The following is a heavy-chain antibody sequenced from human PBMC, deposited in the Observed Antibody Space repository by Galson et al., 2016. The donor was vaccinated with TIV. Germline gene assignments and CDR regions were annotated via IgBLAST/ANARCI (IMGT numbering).Heavy chain of an antibody. J-gene: IGHJ4*02. D-gene: IGHD4-23*01. Sequence: SLRLSCAASGFTFSSYWMSWVRQAPGKGLEWVANIKEDGSEKYYVDSMKGRFTISRDNAKNSLYLQMNSLRAEDTGVFYCVREKYYVGCKFDFWGKGVLVTVSS. V-gene: IGHV3-7*04. CDR1: GFTFSSYW. CDR2: IKEDGSEK. CDR3: VREKYYVGCKFDF.